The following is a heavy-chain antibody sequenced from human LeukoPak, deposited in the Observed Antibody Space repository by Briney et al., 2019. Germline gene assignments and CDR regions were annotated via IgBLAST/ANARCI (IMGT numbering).Heavy chain of an antibody. Sequence: GGSLRLSCAASGFTFSRFAMSWVRQAPGKGLEWVSGISCSGDSTYYADSVKGRFTISRDNSKNTLYLQMNGLRAEDTAVYYCATYRRGYHDSSESYYFDYWGQGTLVTVSS. CDR2: ISCSGDST. CDR3: ATYRRGYHDSSESYYFDY. CDR1: GFTFSRFA. J-gene: IGHJ4*02. D-gene: IGHD3-22*01. V-gene: IGHV3-23*01.